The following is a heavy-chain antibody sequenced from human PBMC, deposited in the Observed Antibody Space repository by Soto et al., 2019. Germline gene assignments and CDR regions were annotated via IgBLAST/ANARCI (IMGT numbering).Heavy chain of an antibody. J-gene: IGHJ6*02. D-gene: IGHD5-12*01. CDR3: ARHTGYELRYYYYGMDV. CDR2: FYYSGST. CDR1: WGTIGGLG. Sequence: SVVWGTIGGLGWRWIRKNPGKGLEWIGYFYYSGSTDSNPSLKSRVTISVDTSKNQFSLKLSSVTAADTAVYYCARHTGYELRYYYYGMDVWRQGTTVTVSS. V-gene: IGHV4-59*08.